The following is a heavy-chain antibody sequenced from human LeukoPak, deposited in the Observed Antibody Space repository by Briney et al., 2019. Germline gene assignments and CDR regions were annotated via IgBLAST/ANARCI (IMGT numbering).Heavy chain of an antibody. D-gene: IGHD3-22*01. CDR1: GFTFSSYS. Sequence: PGGSLRLSCAASGFTFSSYSMNWVRQAPGKGLEWVSSISSSTIYTYYSDSVKGRFTISRDNAKNSLYLQMNSLRAEDTAVYYCARDLHFYDRTIDSWGQGTLVTVSS. CDR2: ISSSTIYT. CDR3: ARDLHFYDRTIDS. J-gene: IGHJ5*01. V-gene: IGHV3-21*01.